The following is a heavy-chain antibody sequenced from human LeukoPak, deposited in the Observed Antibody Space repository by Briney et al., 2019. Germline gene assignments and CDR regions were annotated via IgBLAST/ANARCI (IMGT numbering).Heavy chain of an antibody. CDR3: ARDKFVVVPAAINNWFDP. D-gene: IGHD2-2*02. CDR1: GYSISSGHY. CDR2: IYRSGST. Sequence: SETLSLTCTVSGYSISSGHYWGWIRQSPGKGLEWIGSIYRSGSTYSNPSLKSRVTISVDTSKNQFPLKLSSVTAADTAVYYCARDKFVVVPAAINNWFDPWGQGTLVTVSS. V-gene: IGHV4-38-2*02. J-gene: IGHJ5*02.